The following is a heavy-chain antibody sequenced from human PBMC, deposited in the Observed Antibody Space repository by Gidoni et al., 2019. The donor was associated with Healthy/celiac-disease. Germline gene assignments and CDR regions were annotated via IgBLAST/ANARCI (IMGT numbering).Heavy chain of an antibody. CDR2: IWYDGSKK. D-gene: IGHD3-16*02. Sequence: QVQLVESGGGVVQPGRSLRLSCAASGFPFRSYGMHWVRQAPGKGLEWVAVIWYDGSKKYYADSVKGRFTISRDNSKNTLYLQMNSLRAEDTAVYYCARGVYDYVWGSYRPGEYFQHWGQGTLVTVSS. CDR3: ARGVYDYVWGSYRPGEYFQH. V-gene: IGHV3-33*01. CDR1: GFPFRSYG. J-gene: IGHJ1*01.